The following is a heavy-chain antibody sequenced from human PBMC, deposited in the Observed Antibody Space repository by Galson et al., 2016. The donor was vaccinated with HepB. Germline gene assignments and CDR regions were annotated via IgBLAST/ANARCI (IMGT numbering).Heavy chain of an antibody. CDR2: ISRSGDMM. CDR1: GLSFSDYY. CDR3: ATSRAVRSGYVGAFDS. Sequence: SLRLSCAASGLSFSDYYMSWIRQAPGKGLEWVAYISRSGDMMYYADSVKGRFTISRDNARTSLYLQRSSLRADDTALYYCATSRAVRSGYVGAFDSWGQGTVVTVSS. D-gene: IGHD3-3*01. J-gene: IGHJ4*02. V-gene: IGHV3-11*01.